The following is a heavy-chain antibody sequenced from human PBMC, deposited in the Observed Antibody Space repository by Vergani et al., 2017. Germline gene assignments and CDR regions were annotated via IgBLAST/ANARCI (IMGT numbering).Heavy chain of an antibody. CDR1: GGSFSGSY. J-gene: IGHJ4*02. V-gene: IGHV4-34*01. CDR2: INHSGST. Sequence: QVQLQQWGAGLLKPSETLSLTCAVYGGSFSGSYWSWIRQPPGKGLEWIGEINHSGSTNSNPSLKRRVTISVDTAKNQFSLKLSSVTAADTAVYYCARVIRGRQDYGGQGTLVTVSS. CDR3: ARVIRGRQDY.